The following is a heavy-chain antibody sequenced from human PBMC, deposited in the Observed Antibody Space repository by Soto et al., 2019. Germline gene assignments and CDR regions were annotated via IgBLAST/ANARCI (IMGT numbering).Heavy chain of an antibody. CDR2: INPSSGGT. Sequence: VASVKVSCKASGYPLTAKYLHWVRQAPGQGLEWMGWINPSSGGTKEAQKFRGRVTMTRDTSISAAYMELSRLTSHDTAVYYCAKGGSSWTEWFDPWGQGTLVTVSS. J-gene: IGHJ5*02. D-gene: IGHD6-13*01. CDR3: AKGGSSWTEWFDP. CDR1: GYPLTAKY. V-gene: IGHV1-2*02.